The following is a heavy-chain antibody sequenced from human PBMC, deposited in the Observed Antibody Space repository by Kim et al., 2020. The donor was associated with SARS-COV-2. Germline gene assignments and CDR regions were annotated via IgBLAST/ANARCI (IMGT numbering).Heavy chain of an antibody. J-gene: IGHJ6*04. CDR2: VSGYNDNT. CDR1: GYTFTKYG. V-gene: IGHV1-18*01. CDR3: ARDLTGAYRVDV. Sequence: ASVKVSCKASGYTFTKYGISWVRQAPGQGLEWMGWVSGYNDNTNYAQKLQGRVTMTTDTYTSTAYMDLRSLRSDDTAVYDCARDLTGAYRVDVWGKGITATVSS. D-gene: IGHD1-26*01.